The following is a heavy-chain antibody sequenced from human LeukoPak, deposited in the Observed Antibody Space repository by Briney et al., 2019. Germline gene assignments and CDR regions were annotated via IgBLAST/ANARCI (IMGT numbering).Heavy chain of an antibody. CDR1: GYSFTSYW. CDR2: IYPGDSAT. Sequence: GESLKISCKGSGYSFTSYWIGWVRQMPGKGLELMGIIYPGDSATRYSPSFQGQVTISADKSISTAYLQWSSLKASDTAMYYCARTFNHRRREFDYWGQGTLVTVSS. J-gene: IGHJ4*02. V-gene: IGHV5-51*01. D-gene: IGHD1-14*01. CDR3: ARTFNHRRREFDY.